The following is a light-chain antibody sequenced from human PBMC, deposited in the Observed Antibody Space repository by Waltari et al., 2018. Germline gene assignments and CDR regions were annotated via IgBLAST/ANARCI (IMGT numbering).Light chain of an antibody. J-gene: IGLJ3*02. CDR3: ATWDDSLNGRV. CDR2: TDN. V-gene: IGLV1-44*01. Sequence: QSVLTQPPSASGTPGQGVTISCSGSSSNIGRNTVSWYQQFPGTAPQLLMHTDNQRPSGVPDRFSGSKSGTSASLAISGLQFEDEAQYFCATWDDSLNGRVFGGGTKVTVL. CDR1: SSNIGRNT.